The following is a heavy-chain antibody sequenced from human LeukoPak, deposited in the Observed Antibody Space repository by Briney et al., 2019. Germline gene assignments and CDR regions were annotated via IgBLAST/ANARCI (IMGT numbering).Heavy chain of an antibody. J-gene: IGHJ5*02. V-gene: IGHV4-59*01. CDR2: NYYSGST. D-gene: IGHD3-10*01. CDR3: ARGPPGGQFDP. CDR1: GGSISSYY. Sequence: PAETLSLTCTVSGGSISSYYWSWIRQPPGKGLEWIGYNYYSGSTNYNPSLKSRVTISVDTSKNQFSLKLSSVTAADTAVYYCARGPPGGQFDPWGQGTLVTVSS.